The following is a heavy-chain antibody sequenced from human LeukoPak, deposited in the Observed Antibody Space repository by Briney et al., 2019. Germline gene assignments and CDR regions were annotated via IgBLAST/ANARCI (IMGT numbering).Heavy chain of an antibody. CDR3: ARVGRSSRRWLQYSY. V-gene: IGHV4-34*01. D-gene: IGHD5-24*01. CDR2: INHSGST. J-gene: IGHJ4*02. Sequence: SETLSLTCAVYGGSFSGYYWSWIRQPPGKGLEWIGEINHSGSTNYNPSLKSRVTISVDTSKNQFSLKLSSVTAADTAVYYCARVGRSSRRWLQYSYWGQGTLVTVSS. CDR1: GGSFSGYY.